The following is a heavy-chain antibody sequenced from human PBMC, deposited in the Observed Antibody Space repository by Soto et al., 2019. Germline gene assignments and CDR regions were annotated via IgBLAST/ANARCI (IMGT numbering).Heavy chain of an antibody. CDR1: GGSISSYY. Sequence: QVQLQESGPGLVKPSETLSLTCTVSGGSISSYYWSWIRQPPGKGLEWIGYIYYSGSTNYNPSLNGRVTITVDTSKNQFSLKLSSVTAADTAVYYCARQPIAAAGTVDYWGQGTLVTVSS. CDR2: IYYSGST. J-gene: IGHJ4*02. CDR3: ARQPIAAAGTVDY. V-gene: IGHV4-59*08. D-gene: IGHD6-13*01.